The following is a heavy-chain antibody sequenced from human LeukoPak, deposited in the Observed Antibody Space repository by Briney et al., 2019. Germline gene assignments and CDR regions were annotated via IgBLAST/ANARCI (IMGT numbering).Heavy chain of an antibody. V-gene: IGHV1-46*01. CDR1: GYTFTSHY. CDR3: ARDVSSPSSWWFDP. CDR2: ISPSGGST. J-gene: IGHJ5*02. D-gene: IGHD2-2*01. Sequence: GPSVKVSCKASGYTFTSHYMHWVRQAPEQGLEWMGIISPSGGSTGYAQKFQGRVTMTRDMSTRTDYMELSSLRYEDTAVYYCARDVSSPSSWWFDPWGQGTLVIVSS.